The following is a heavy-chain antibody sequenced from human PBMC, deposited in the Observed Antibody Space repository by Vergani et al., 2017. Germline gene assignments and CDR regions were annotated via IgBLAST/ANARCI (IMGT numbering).Heavy chain of an antibody. CDR2: ISYDGSNK. CDR3: AKDLGGYYDVDYYYGMDV. V-gene: IGHV3-30*04. Sequence: QVQLVESGGGLVKPGGSLRLSCTASGFTFGDYAMSWVRQAPGKGLEWVAVISYDGSNKYYADSVKGRFTISRDNSKNTLYLQMNSLRAEDTAVYYCAKDLGGYYDVDYYYGMDVWGQGTTVTVSS. J-gene: IGHJ6*02. CDR1: GFTFGDYA. D-gene: IGHD3-10*02.